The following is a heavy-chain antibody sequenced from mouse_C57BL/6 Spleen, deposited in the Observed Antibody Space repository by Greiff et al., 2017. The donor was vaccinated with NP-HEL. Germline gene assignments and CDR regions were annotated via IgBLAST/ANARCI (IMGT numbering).Heavy chain of an antibody. CDR1: GFSLTSYG. Sequence: VQLKESGPGLVQPSQSLSITCTVSGFSLTSYGVHWVRQSPGKGLEWLGVIWSGGSTDYNAAFISRLSISKDNSKSQVFFKMNSLQADDTAIYYCARDDYDGSYWYFDVWGTGTTVTVSS. V-gene: IGHV2-2*01. J-gene: IGHJ1*03. CDR2: IWSGGST. D-gene: IGHD2-4*01. CDR3: ARDDYDGSYWYFDV.